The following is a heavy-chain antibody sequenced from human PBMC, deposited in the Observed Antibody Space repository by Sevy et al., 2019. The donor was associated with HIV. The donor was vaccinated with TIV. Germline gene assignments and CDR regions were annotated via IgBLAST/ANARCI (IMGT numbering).Heavy chain of an antibody. Sequence: SETLSLTCTVSGDSINSYYWSWIRQPPGKGLEWIGYIYYSGSTDYNPSLKSRVSISVDTSKNQFSLKLSSVTAADTAVYYCARAPFRPFYYDSSGYIDYWGQGSLVTVSS. CDR3: ARAPFRPFYYDSSGYIDY. V-gene: IGHV4-59*01. J-gene: IGHJ4*02. CDR1: GDSINSYY. D-gene: IGHD3-22*01. CDR2: IYYSGST.